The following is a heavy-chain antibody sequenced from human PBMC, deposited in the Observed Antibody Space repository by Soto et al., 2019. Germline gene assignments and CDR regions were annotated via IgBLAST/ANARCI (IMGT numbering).Heavy chain of an antibody. CDR3: TTGLSNGYYNFDY. D-gene: IGHD3-22*01. V-gene: IGHV1-3*01. Sequence: ASVQVSCKASGYTFTNYAIHWVRQAPGQRLEWMGWINAGNGKTKYSQNFQGRITISRDYSKDTLYLQMNSLKTEDTAVYYCTTGLSNGYYNFDYWGQGTSVTVSS. J-gene: IGHJ4*02. CDR2: INAGNGKT. CDR1: GYTFTNYA.